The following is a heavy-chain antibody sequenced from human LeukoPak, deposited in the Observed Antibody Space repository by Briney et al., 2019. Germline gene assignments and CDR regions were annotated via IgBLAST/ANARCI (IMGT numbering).Heavy chain of an antibody. CDR3: ARVGTTGGTWSWFDP. Sequence: GASVKVSCKASGYTFTSYDINWVRQATGQGLEWMGWMNPNSGNTNYAQKFQGRVTMTRNTSISTAYMELSSLRSEDTAVYYCARVGTTGGTWSWFDPWGQGTLVTVSS. CDR1: GYTFTSYD. CDR2: MNPNSGNT. J-gene: IGHJ5*02. D-gene: IGHD1-1*01. V-gene: IGHV1-8*02.